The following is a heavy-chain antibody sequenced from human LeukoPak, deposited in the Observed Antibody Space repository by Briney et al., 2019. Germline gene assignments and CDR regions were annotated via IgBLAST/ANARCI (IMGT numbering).Heavy chain of an antibody. V-gene: IGHV4-59*08. CDR2: IYYSGST. CDR3: AGGYDYVRSDY. D-gene: IGHD5-12*01. Sequence: SETLSLTCTVSGGSISSYYWSWIRQPPGKGLEWIGYIYYSGSTNYNPSLKSRVTISVDTSKNQFSLKLSSVTAADTAVYYCAGGYDYVRSDYWGQGTLVTVSS. J-gene: IGHJ4*02. CDR1: GGSISSYY.